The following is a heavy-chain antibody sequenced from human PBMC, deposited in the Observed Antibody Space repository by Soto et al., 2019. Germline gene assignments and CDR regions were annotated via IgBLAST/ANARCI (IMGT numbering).Heavy chain of an antibody. J-gene: IGHJ4*02. V-gene: IGHV5-51*07. CDR1: GYYFPSYW. CDR2: FYPGDSDT. Sequence: PGESLKISCKGSGYYFPSYWIGWVHQMPGKGLEWMGIFYPGDSDTRYSPSFQGQVTISADRSISTAYLQWSSLKPSDTAMYYCARQGNGAEGFDYWGQGTLVTVSS. CDR3: ARQGNGAEGFDY. D-gene: IGHD4-17*01.